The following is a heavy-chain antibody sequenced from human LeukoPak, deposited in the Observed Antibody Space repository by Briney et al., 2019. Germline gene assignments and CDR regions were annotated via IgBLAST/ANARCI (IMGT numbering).Heavy chain of an antibody. Sequence: GGSLRLSCATSGFIIASYEMIWVRQAPGRGREWGSHIRRDGRVETYRDSMRGRLTMSRDKGKELLFLQMNGLRAEDTAVYYCARDRLNGPFVISLDYWGEGALVTVSS. CDR3: ARDRLNGPFVISLDY. V-gene: IGHV3-48*03. J-gene: IGHJ4*02. D-gene: IGHD2-8*01. CDR2: IRRDGRVE. CDR1: GFIIASYE.